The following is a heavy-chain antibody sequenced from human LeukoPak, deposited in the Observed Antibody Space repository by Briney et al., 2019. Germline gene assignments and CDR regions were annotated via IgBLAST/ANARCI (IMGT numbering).Heavy chain of an antibody. J-gene: IGHJ6*02. CDR3: ATLAFDCSGGSCDLFGNYYGMDV. CDR2: INPNSGGT. CDR1: GYTFTGYY. D-gene: IGHD2-15*01. V-gene: IGHV1-2*02. Sequence: GASVKVSCKASGYTFTGYYMHWVRQAPGQGLEWMGWINPNSGGTNYAQKFQGRVTMTRDTSISTAYMELSRLRSDDTAVYYCATLAFDCSGGSCDLFGNYYGMDVWGQGTTVTVSS.